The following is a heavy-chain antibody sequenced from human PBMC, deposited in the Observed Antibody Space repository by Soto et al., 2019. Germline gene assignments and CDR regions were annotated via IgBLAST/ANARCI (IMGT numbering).Heavy chain of an antibody. J-gene: IGHJ4*02. D-gene: IGHD2-15*01. CDR2: MNPNSGNT. CDR1: GYTFTSYD. CDR3: ERILRYRGNYLGY. Sequence: QVQLVQSGAEVKKPGASVKVSCKASGYTFTSYDINWVRQATGQGLEWMGWMNPNSGNTGYAQKFQGRVTMTRNTARSTAYVELSSLRSEDTAVYYCERILRYRGNYLGYWGQGTLVTVSS. V-gene: IGHV1-8*01.